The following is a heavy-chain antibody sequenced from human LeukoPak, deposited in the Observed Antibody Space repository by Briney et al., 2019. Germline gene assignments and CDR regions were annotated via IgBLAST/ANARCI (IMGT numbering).Heavy chain of an antibody. J-gene: IGHJ4*02. CDR3: ARGRAMAMYYFDY. Sequence: PSETLSLTCTVSGGSISSYYWSWIRQPPGKGLEWIGYIYYSGSTNYNPPLKSRVTISVDTSKNQFSLKLSSVTAADTAVYYCARGRAMAMYYFDYWGQGTLVTVSS. CDR1: GGSISSYY. CDR2: IYYSGST. V-gene: IGHV4-59*01. D-gene: IGHD5-18*01.